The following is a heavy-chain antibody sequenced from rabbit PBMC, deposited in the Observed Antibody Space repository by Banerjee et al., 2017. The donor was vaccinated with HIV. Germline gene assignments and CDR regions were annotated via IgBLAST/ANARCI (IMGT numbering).Heavy chain of an antibody. CDR1: GFSFSSNYY. Sequence: QSLEESGGDLVKPGASLTLTCTASGFSFSSNYYMCWVRQAPGKGLEWIACIYAGENGGISYASWAKGRFTISSHNAQNTLYLQLNSLTAADTATYFCARDYAGAIGYSYRYFNLWGQGTLSPS. D-gene: IGHD4-2*01. CDR2: IYAGENGGI. CDR3: ARDYAGAIGYSYRYFNL. J-gene: IGHJ4*01. V-gene: IGHV1S40*01.